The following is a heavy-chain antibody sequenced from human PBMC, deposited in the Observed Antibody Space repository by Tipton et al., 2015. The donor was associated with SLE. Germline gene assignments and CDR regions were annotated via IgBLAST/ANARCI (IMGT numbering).Heavy chain of an antibody. V-gene: IGHV4-4*07. CDR2: IYTNENT. CDR3: ARVFLNPVTTVHYYFDL. CDR1: GGSISSYY. Sequence: TLSLTCTVSGGSISSYYWSWIRQPAGGGLEWIGRIYTNENTNYNPSLKSRVTMSVDPSKNHFSLKLISVTAADTAVYYCARVFLNPVTTVHYYFDLWGRGTLVTVSS. J-gene: IGHJ2*01. D-gene: IGHD4-11*01.